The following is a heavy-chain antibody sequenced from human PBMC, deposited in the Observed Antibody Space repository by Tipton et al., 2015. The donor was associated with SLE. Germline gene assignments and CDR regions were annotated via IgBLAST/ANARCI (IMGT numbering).Heavy chain of an antibody. V-gene: IGHV4-39*07. CDR3: ARRHYSGPFDS. J-gene: IGHJ4*02. D-gene: IGHD5-12*01. CDR2: IFYTGST. Sequence: TLSLTCTVSGGSISSGTHYWVWIRQPPGKGLEWIGSIFYTGSTYYNPSLKSRVSFSIDTSKHQFSLKLNSVTAADTAVYYCARRHYSGPFDSWGQGTLVTVSS. CDR1: GGSISSGTHY.